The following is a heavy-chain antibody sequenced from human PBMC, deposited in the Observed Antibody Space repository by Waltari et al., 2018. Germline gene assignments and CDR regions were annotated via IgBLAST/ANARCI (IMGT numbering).Heavy chain of an antibody. CDR1: GDSTTRHF. CDR2: VYYSGTT. J-gene: IGHJ4*02. CDR3: ARRLYGGDPFDS. V-gene: IGHV4-59*11. D-gene: IGHD3-10*01. Sequence: QVHLQESSPGLVKPSETLSLTCSASGDSTTRHFWSWIRQSPGKGLEWIVYVYYSGTTHYNPSLKSRVTISADTSKNQFSLNLKSVTAADTAVYYCARRLYGGDPFDSWGQGAQVTVSS.